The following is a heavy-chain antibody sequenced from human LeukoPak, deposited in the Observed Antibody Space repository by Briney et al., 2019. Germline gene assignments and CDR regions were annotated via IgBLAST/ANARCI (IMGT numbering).Heavy chain of an antibody. J-gene: IGHJ4*02. V-gene: IGHV5-51*01. Sequence: GESLKISCQSFGDSFANYWIGWVRQMPGKGLEWMGIIHPGDSDIRYSPSLQGQVTISADKSISTAYLQWSSLKASDTAMYYCARHLTPGIAAAGSDYWGQGTLVTVSS. D-gene: IGHD6-13*01. CDR2: IHPGDSDI. CDR3: ARHLTPGIAAAGSDY. CDR1: GDSFANYW.